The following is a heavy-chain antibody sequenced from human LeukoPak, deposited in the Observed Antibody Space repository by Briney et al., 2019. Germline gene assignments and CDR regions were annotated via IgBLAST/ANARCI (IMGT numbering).Heavy chain of an antibody. V-gene: IGHV3-21*01. CDR2: ISSSSSYI. J-gene: IGHJ6*02. D-gene: IGHD3-16*01. CDR3: ARDRLRIMTNGMDV. Sequence: GSLRLSCAASGFTFSTYGMHWVRQAPGKGLEWVSSISSSSSYIYYADSVKGRFTISRDNAKNSLYLQMNSLRAEDTAVYYCARDRLRIMTNGMDVWGQGTTVTVSS. CDR1: GFTFSTYG.